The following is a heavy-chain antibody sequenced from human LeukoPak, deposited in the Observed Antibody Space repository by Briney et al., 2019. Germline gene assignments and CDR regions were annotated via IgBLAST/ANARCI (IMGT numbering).Heavy chain of an antibody. J-gene: IGHJ4*02. CDR3: ANPYY. V-gene: IGHV3-23*01. CDR1: GFTFSNYA. CDR2: ISGGGGNT. Sequence: GGSLRLSCVASGFTFSNYAMSWVRQAPGKGLEWASAISGGGGNTYYADSVKGRFTISRDNSENTLYLQMNSLRAEDTAIYYCANPYYWGQGTLVTVSS.